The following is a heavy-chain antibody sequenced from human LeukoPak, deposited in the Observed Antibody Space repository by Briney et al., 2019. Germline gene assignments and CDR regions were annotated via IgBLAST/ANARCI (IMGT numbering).Heavy chain of an antibody. D-gene: IGHD5-18*01. J-gene: IGHJ4*02. Sequence: GASVKVSCKASGYTFTSYGISWVRQAPGQGLEWMGWISAYNGNTNYAQKLQGRVTMTTDTSTSTAYMELRSLRSDDTAVYYCARDTDTAMVNHKTDYWGQGTLVTVSS. CDR1: GYTFTSYG. CDR3: ARDTDTAMVNHKTDY. V-gene: IGHV1-18*01. CDR2: ISAYNGNT.